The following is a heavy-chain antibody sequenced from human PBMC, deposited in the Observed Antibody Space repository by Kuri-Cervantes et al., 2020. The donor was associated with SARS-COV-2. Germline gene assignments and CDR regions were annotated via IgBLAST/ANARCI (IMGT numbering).Heavy chain of an antibody. V-gene: IGHV3-23*01. CDR2: ISGSGGST. J-gene: IGHJ4*02. CDR1: GFTFSSYA. CDR3: ARLGIRI. D-gene: IGHD3-16*02. Sequence: ETLSLTCAASGFTFSSYAMSWVRQAPGKGLEWVSAISGSGGSTYYADSVKGRFTISRDNSKNTLYLQMNSLRAEDTAVYYCARLGIRIGGQGTLVTVSS.